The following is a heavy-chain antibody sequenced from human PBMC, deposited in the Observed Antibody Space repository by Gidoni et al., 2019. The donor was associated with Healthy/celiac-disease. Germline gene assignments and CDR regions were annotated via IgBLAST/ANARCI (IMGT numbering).Heavy chain of an antibody. Sequence: QVQLVQSGAEVKKPGASVKVSCKASGYPFTGYYMHWVRQAPGQGLEWVGWINTNSGGTNYAQKFQGWVTMTRDTSISTADMELSRLRSDDTAVYYGARAARFGELARHYYYYGMDVWGQGTTVTVSS. D-gene: IGHD3-10*01. V-gene: IGHV1-2*04. CDR3: ARAARFGELARHYYYYGMDV. J-gene: IGHJ6*02. CDR2: INTNSGGT. CDR1: GYPFTGYY.